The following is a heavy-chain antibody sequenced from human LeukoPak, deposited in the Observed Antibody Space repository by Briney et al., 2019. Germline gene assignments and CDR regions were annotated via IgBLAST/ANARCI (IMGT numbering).Heavy chain of an antibody. Sequence: PSETLSLTCTVSGGSISSYYWSWIRQPPGKGLEWIGYIYYSGSTNYNPSLKSRVTISVDTSKNHFSLRLSSVTAADTAVYYCARGPYSDFWSGYPYFDYWGQGTLVTVSS. D-gene: IGHD3-3*01. J-gene: IGHJ4*02. V-gene: IGHV4-59*08. CDR3: ARGPYSDFWSGYPYFDY. CDR2: IYYSGST. CDR1: GGSISSYY.